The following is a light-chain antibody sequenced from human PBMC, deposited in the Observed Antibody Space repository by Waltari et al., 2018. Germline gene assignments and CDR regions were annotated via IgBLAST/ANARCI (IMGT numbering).Light chain of an antibody. Sequence: QSALTQPASVSGSTGQSITISCSGPTRSVGDSHFVPWHQQPPCKAPELMIYDVSNRPSGVSDRFSGSKSGNTASLTISGLQAEDEADYYCCSYASSGLYVFATGTKVTVL. CDR2: DVS. J-gene: IGLJ1*01. CDR3: CSYASSGLYV. V-gene: IGLV2-14*03. CDR1: TRSVGDSHF.